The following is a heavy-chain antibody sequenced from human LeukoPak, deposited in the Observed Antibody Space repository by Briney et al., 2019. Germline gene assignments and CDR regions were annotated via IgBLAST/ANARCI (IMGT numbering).Heavy chain of an antibody. J-gene: IGHJ6*03. CDR2: ISAYNGNT. CDR1: GYTFTSYG. CDR3: ARVYDYVWGSYDYYMDV. V-gene: IGHV1-18*01. D-gene: IGHD3-16*01. Sequence: AAVKVSCKASGYTFTSYGISWVRQAPVQGLEWMGWISAYNGNTNYAQKLQGRVTMTTDTSTSTAYMELRSLRSDDTAVYYCARVYDYVWGSYDYYMDVWGKGTTVTISS.